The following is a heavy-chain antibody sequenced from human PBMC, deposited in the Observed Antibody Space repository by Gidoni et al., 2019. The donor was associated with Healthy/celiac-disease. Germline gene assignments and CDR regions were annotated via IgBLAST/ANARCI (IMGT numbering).Heavy chain of an antibody. J-gene: IGHJ4*02. CDR3: ARGFLEWLLSAFDY. D-gene: IGHD3-3*01. Sequence: EVQLVESGGGLVKPGGSLRLSCAASGFTSSSYSMNWVRQAPGKGLVWVSSISSSGSTIYYADSVKGRFTISRDNAKNSLYLQMNSLRAEDTAVYYCARGFLEWLLSAFDYWGQGTLVTVSS. V-gene: IGHV3-21*01. CDR1: GFTSSSYS. CDR2: ISSSGSTI.